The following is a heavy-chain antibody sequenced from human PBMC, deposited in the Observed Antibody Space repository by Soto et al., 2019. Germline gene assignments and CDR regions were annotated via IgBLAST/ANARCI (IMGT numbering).Heavy chain of an antibody. CDR1: GYTFTSYG. J-gene: IGHJ3*02. CDR2: ISAYNGNT. D-gene: IGHD3-3*01. CDR3: ARDEGASMTIFGVVIIDYDAVHI. Sequence: ASVKVSCKASGYTFTSYGISWVRQAPGQGLEWMGWISAYNGNTNYAQKLQGRVTMTTDTSTSTAYMELRSLRSDDTAVYYCARDEGASMTIFGVVIIDYDAVHIWRQGTMVTV. V-gene: IGHV1-18*04.